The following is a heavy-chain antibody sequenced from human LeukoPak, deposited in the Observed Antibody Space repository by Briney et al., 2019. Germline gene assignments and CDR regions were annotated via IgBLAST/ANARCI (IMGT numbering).Heavy chain of an antibody. D-gene: IGHD4-23*01. J-gene: IGHJ4*02. V-gene: IGHV4-34*01. CDR3: ARETTYGGHSALDY. CDR1: GGSFSGWY. Sequence: SETLSLTCAVYGGSFSGWYWSWIRQSPGKGLEWIGEVNDNHSGSTNYNPSLKSRVTILVDKSKDQFSLKLTSVTAADTAVYYCARETTYGGHSALDYWGQGTLVTVSS. CDR2: VNDNHSGST.